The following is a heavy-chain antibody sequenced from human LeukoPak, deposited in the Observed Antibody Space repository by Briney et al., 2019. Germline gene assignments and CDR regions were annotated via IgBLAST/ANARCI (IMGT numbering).Heavy chain of an antibody. V-gene: IGHV4-34*01. CDR3: AGGGYFDWLYFDY. Sequence: TSEILSLTCAVYGGSFSGYYWSWIRQPPGKGLEWIGEINHSGSTNYNPSLKSRGTISVETSKNQFSLKLSSVTAADTAVYYCAGGGYFDWLYFDYWGQGTLVTVSS. CDR2: INHSGST. J-gene: IGHJ4*02. CDR1: GGSFSGYY. D-gene: IGHD3-9*01.